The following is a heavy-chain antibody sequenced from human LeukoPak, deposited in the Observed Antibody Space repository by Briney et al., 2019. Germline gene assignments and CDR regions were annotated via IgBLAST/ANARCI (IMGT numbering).Heavy chain of an antibody. V-gene: IGHV1-8*01. CDR2: MNPNSGNT. Sequence: GASVKVSCKASGYTFTSYDINWVRQATGQGLEWMGWMNPNSGNTGYAQKFQGRVTMTRNTSISTAYMELSSLRSEDTAVYYCARLTMTMVPKARTDGYWGQGTLVTVSS. CDR3: ARLTMTMVPKARTDGY. J-gene: IGHJ4*02. D-gene: IGHD4/OR15-4a*01. CDR1: GYTFTSYD.